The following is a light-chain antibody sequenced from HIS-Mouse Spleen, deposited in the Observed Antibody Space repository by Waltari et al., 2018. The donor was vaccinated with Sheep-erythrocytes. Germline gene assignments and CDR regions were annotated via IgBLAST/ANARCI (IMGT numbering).Light chain of an antibody. Sequence: DIQMTQSPSSLSASVGDRVTITSRASQSISSYLNWYQQKPGKAPNLLIYAASSLQSGVPSRFSGSGSGTDFTLTISSLQPEDFATYYCQQSYSTPPLTFGGGTKVEIK. CDR1: QSISSY. CDR2: AAS. J-gene: IGKJ4*01. V-gene: IGKV1-39*01. CDR3: QQSYSTPPLT.